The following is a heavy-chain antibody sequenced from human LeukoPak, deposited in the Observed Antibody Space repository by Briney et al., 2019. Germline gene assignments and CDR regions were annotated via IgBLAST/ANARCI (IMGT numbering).Heavy chain of an antibody. D-gene: IGHD2-2*01. CDR3: ASLGYCSSTSCYEQDV. CDR2: IYYSGST. V-gene: IGHV4-59*01. J-gene: IGHJ6*02. Sequence: SETLSLTCTVSGGSISSYYWSWIRQPPGQGMERIGYIYYSGSTNYNPSLKSRVTISVDTSKNQFSLKLSSVTAADTAVYYCASLGYCSSTSCYEQDVWGQGTTVTVSS. CDR1: GGSISSYY.